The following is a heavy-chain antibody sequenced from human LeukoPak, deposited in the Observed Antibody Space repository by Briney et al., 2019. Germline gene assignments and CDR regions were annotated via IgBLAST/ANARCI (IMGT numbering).Heavy chain of an antibody. J-gene: IGHJ4*02. D-gene: IGHD3-10*01. CDR3: ARASGSYYTAVDY. V-gene: IGHV3-53*01. CDR1: GFTVSSNY. CDR2: IYSGGST. Sequence: GGSLRLSCAASGFTVSSNYMSWVRQAPGKGLERVSVIYSGGSTYYADSVKGRFTISRDNSKNTLYLQMNSLRAEDTAVYYCARASGSYYTAVDYWGQGTLVTVSS.